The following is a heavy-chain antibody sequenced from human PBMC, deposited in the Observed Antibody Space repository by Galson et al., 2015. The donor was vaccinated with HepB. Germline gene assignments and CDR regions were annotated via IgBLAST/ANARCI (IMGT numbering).Heavy chain of an antibody. V-gene: IGHV3-23*01. CDR1: GFTFSNYA. J-gene: IGHJ4*02. Sequence: SLRLSCADSGFTFSNYAMSWVRQAPGKGLEWVSAITSRSTNTDYAHSVKGRFTISRDNSKNTLYLQMNRLRAEDTAVYYCAREIWMAAHYVLDSWGQGTLVTVSS. CDR3: AREIWMAAHYVLDS. CDR2: ITSRSTNT. D-gene: IGHD6-6*01.